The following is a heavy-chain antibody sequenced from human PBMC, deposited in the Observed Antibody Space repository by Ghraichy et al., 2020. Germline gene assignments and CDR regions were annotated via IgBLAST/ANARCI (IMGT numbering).Heavy chain of an antibody. D-gene: IGHD3-3*01. CDR1: GGSFSGYY. J-gene: IGHJ4*02. Sequence: SQTLSLTCAVYGGSFSGYYWSWIRQPPGKGLEWIGEINHSGSTNYNPSLESRVTISVDTSKNQFSLKLSSVTAADTAVYYCARVQYDFWSGYYVDYWGQGTLVTVSS. CDR3: ARVQYDFWSGYYVDY. CDR2: INHSGST. V-gene: IGHV4-34*01.